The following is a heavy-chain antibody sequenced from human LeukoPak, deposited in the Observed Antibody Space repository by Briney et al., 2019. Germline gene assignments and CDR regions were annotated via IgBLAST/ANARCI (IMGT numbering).Heavy chain of an antibody. CDR1: GFTFSSYA. Sequence: PGGSLRLSCAASGFTFSSYAMSWVRQAPGKGLEWVSAISGSGGSTYYADSVKGRFTISRDNSKNTLYLQMNSLRAEGTAVYYCAKGIAGYDAFDIWGQGTMVTISS. V-gene: IGHV3-23*01. D-gene: IGHD6-13*01. J-gene: IGHJ3*02. CDR2: ISGSGGST. CDR3: AKGIAGYDAFDI.